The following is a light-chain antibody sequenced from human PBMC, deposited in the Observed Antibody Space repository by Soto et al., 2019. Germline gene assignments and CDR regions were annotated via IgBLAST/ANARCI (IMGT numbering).Light chain of an antibody. Sequence: SALSQPGSVSRSRGQSITISSTGTSSDVGAYDYVSWYRQHPDKAPKLMIYEVSNRPSGVSNRFSGSKSVNTATLTISGLQADDEADYYCSSYTSSSTRVFGTGTKVTVL. CDR2: EVS. CDR1: SSDVGAYDY. V-gene: IGLV2-14*03. J-gene: IGLJ1*01. CDR3: SSYTSSSTRV.